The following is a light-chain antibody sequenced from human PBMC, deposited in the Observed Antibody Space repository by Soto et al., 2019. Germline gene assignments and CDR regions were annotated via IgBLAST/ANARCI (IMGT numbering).Light chain of an antibody. CDR2: SNN. Sequence: QSVLTQPPSASGTPGQRGTIACSGSSSNIGSNTVNWYQQLPGTAPKLLIYSNNQRPSGVPDRFSGSKSGTSASLAISGLQSEYEADYYCAAWDDSLNGVVFGGGTKLTVL. V-gene: IGLV1-44*01. J-gene: IGLJ2*01. CDR3: AAWDDSLNGVV. CDR1: SSNIGSNT.